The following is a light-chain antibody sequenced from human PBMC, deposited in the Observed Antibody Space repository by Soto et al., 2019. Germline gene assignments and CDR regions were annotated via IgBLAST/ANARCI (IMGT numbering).Light chain of an antibody. CDR3: QNLDSAAFT. V-gene: IGKV1-27*01. CDR2: AAS. CDR1: QDISNY. J-gene: IGKJ3*01. Sequence: DIQMTQSPSSLSASVGDRVTITCRASQDISNYLAWYQQRPGKVPKLLIYAASTLQSGVPSRFSGSGSGTDFTLTISSLLPEDVATYYCQNLDSAAFTFGPWTKVDIK.